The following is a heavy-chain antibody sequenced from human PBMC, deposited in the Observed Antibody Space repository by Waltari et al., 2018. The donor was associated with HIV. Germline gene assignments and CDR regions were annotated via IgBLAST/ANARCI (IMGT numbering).Heavy chain of an antibody. V-gene: IGHV4-59*01. CDR3: ARASYDSSGYYYYLPFDY. CDR1: GGSISSYY. CDR2: IYYSGST. D-gene: IGHD3-22*01. J-gene: IGHJ4*02. Sequence: QVQLQESGPGLVKPSETLSLTCTVSGGSISSYYWRWIRQPPGKGLEWIGYIYYSGSTNYNPSLKSRVTISVDTSKNQFSLKLSSVTAADTAVYYCARASYDSSGYYYYLPFDYWGQGTLVTVSS.